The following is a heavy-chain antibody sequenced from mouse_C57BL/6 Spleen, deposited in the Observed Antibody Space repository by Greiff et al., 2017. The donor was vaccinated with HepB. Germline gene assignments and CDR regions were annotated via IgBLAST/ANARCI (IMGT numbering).Heavy chain of an antibody. J-gene: IGHJ4*01. CDR2: IWSDGST. D-gene: IGHD1-1*02. CDR1: GFSLTSYG. CDR3: ARHEGGIYAMDY. V-gene: IGHV2-6-1*01. Sequence: QVQLKQSGPGLVAPSQSLSITCTVSGFSLTSYGVHWVRQPPGKGLEWLVVIWSDGSTTYNSALKSRLSISKDNSKSQVFLKMNSLQTDDTAMYYCARHEGGIYAMDYWGQGTSVTVSS.